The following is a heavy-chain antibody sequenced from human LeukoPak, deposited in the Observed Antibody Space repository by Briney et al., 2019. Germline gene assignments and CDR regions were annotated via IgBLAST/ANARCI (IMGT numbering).Heavy chain of an antibody. CDR1: GFTFSSYW. Sequence: GGSLRLSCAASGFTFSSYWMSWVRQAPGKGLEWVANIKQDGSEKYYVDSVKGQFTISRDNAKNSLYLQMNSLRAEDTAVYYCARDGSTGCSSGWTNRGYFDYWGQGTLVTVSS. J-gene: IGHJ4*02. V-gene: IGHV3-7*01. CDR3: ARDGSTGCSSGWTNRGYFDY. D-gene: IGHD6-19*01. CDR2: IKQDGSEK.